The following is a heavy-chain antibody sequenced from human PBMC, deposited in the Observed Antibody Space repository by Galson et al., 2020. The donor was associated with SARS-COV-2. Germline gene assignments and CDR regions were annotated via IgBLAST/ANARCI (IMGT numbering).Heavy chain of an antibody. J-gene: IGHJ5*02. CDR3: AKDNTEGGFDSVERRGRFNYFDP. D-gene: IGHD5-12*01. CDR1: GFTFSTYA. CDR2: VIYSGANT. Sequence: GGSLRLSCAASGFTFSTYAMSWVRQAPGKGLEWVAVIYSGANTAYAEFVEGRFTISRDNSKNTLYLQMTILRTDDTAMYYCAKDNTEGGFDSVERRGRFNYFDPWGQGTLVTVSS. V-gene: IGHV3-23*03.